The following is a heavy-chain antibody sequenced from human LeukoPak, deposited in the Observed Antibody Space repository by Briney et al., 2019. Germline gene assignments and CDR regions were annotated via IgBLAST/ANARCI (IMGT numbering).Heavy chain of an antibody. CDR3: ARDYTGYFP. CDR1: GFTFSSYW. J-gene: IGHJ5*02. CDR2: IKTDGSEK. Sequence: GGSLRLSCEASGFTFSSYWMSWARQAPGKGLEWVANIKTDGSEKYYVDSVKGRFTISRDNAKNSLYLQMNSLRAEDTAVYYCARDYTGYFPWGQGTLVIVSS. D-gene: IGHD3-9*01. V-gene: IGHV3-7*03.